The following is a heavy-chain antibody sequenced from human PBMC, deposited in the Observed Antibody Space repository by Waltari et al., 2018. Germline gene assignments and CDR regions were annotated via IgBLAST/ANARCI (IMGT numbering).Heavy chain of an antibody. CDR3: ARDRGRGLYLDS. V-gene: IGHV4-4*02. CDR2: IHGTVRT. D-gene: IGHD2-15*01. CDR1: GDSIRHNYW. Sequence: QFQLQESGPGLVKPSGTLSLTCAFPGDSIRHNYWWRLVRQPPGKGLEWSGQIHGTVRTNYNPSCASRVDVSLDTSNNQFSLKLTSATVADTAVYYCARDRGRGLYLDSWGQGTVITVSP. J-gene: IGHJ4*02.